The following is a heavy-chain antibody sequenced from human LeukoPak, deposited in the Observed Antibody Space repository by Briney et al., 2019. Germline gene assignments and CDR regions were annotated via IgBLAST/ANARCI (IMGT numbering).Heavy chain of an antibody. Sequence: ASVKVSCRASGYTFTSYAINWVRQAPGQGLEWMGWINTNTGNPTYAQGFTGRFVFSLDTSVSTAYLQISSLKAEDTAVYYCARDLFIGSSSWYESFGYWGQGTLVTVSS. J-gene: IGHJ4*02. V-gene: IGHV7-4-1*02. D-gene: IGHD6-13*01. CDR1: GYTFTSYA. CDR3: ARDLFIGSSSWYESFGY. CDR2: INTNTGNP.